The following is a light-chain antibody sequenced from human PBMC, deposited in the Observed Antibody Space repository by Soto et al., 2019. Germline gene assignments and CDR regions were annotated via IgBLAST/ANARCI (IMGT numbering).Light chain of an antibody. CDR1: QSVSSSY. CDR2: GAS. J-gene: IGKJ1*01. V-gene: IGKV3-20*01. CDR3: QQYDGSPRT. Sequence: EVVLTQSPGTLSLSPGERATLSCRASQSVSSSYLAWYQQKPGQAPRLLIYGASSMATGIPDRISGSGSGTDFTLTISRLEPEDFAVYYCQQYDGSPRTFGQGTRVEIK.